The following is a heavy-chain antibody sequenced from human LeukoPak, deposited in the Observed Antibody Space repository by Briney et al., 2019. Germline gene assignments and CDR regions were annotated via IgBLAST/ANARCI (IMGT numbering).Heavy chain of an antibody. CDR2: INTGNGNT. Sequence: ASVKVSCKTSGYVFSDSAMHWVRQAPGQRLEWMGWINTGNGNTKSSQRFQDRVALTRDTSASTAYMELNSLSSEDTAVYYCARVPLSDASGRYYSHWGQGTLVTVSS. J-gene: IGHJ1*01. CDR1: GYVFSDSA. D-gene: IGHD3-10*01. V-gene: IGHV1-3*04. CDR3: ARVPLSDASGRYYSH.